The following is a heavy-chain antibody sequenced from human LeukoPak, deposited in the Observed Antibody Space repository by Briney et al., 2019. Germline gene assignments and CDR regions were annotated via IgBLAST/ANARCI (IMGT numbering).Heavy chain of an antibody. D-gene: IGHD2-21*01. CDR1: GYTFTGYH. V-gene: IGHV1-2*02. CDR2: INPNNGGT. CDR3: ARHVAASVWSDP. J-gene: IGHJ5*02. Sequence: ASVKVSCKASGYTFTGYHMHWVRQAPGQGLEWMGWINPNNGGTYYAQNFQGRVTMTRDTSISTAYMEVSRLRSDDTAIYCCARHVAASVWSDPWGQGTLVTVSS.